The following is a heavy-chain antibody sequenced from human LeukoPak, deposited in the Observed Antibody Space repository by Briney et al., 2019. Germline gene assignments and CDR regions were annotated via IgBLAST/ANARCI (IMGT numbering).Heavy chain of an antibody. CDR3: ARFSMIVVDLGAFDI. V-gene: IGHV1-46*01. CDR2: INPSGGST. D-gene: IGHD3-22*01. J-gene: IGHJ3*02. CDR1: GYTFTSYD. Sequence: ASVKVSCKASGYTFTSYDINWVRQASGQGLEWMGIINPSGGSTSYAQKFQGRVTITADKSTSTAYMELSSLRSEDTAVYYCARFSMIVVDLGAFDIWGQGTMVTVSS.